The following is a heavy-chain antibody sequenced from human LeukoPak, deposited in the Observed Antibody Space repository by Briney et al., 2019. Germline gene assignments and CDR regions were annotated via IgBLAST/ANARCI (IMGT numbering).Heavy chain of an antibody. CDR1: GGSISSYY. D-gene: IGHD1-26*01. J-gene: IGHJ4*02. CDR2: ISYSGST. Sequence: PSETLSLTCTVSGGSISSYYWSWIRQPPGKGLEWIGYISYSGSTNYNPSLKSRVTISVDTSKNQFSLNLSSVTAADTAVYYCARGEWEVNYWGQGTLVTVSS. V-gene: IGHV4-59*01. CDR3: ARGEWEVNY.